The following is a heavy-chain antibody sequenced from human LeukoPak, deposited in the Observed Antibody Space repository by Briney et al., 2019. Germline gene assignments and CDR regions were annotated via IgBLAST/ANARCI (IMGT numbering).Heavy chain of an antibody. CDR1: GGSISSSSYY. CDR2: IYYSGST. J-gene: IGHJ5*02. V-gene: IGHV4-39*07. CDR3: ARQFYTATVLFWFDL. D-gene: IGHD3-10*01. Sequence: SSETLSLTYTVSGGSISSSSYYWGWIRQPPGKGLEWIGSIYYSGSTYYNPSLKSRVTISVDTSKNQFSLKLSSVTVADTAVYYCARQFYTATVLFWFDLWGQGTLVTVSS.